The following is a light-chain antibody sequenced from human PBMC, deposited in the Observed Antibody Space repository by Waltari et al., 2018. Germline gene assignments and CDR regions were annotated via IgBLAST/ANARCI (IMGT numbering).Light chain of an antibody. CDR1: SSDVGSYNL. CDR3: CSYAGSSTLV. CDR2: EGS. V-gene: IGLV2-23*01. J-gene: IGLJ2*01. Sequence: QSALTQPAPVSGSPGQSITISCTGTSSDVGSYNLVSWYQQHPGKAPKLRIYEGSKRPSGVSNRFSGSKSGNTASLTISGLQAEDEADYYCCSYAGSSTLVFGGGTKLTVL.